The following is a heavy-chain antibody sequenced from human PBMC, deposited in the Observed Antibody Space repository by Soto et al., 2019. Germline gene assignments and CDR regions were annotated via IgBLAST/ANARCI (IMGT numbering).Heavy chain of an antibody. J-gene: IGHJ5*02. CDR1: GGSFSGYY. CDR3: ARERGLTIFGVVVLRGRFDP. CDR2: INHSGST. V-gene: IGHV4-34*01. Sequence: PSETLSLTCAVYGGSFSGYYWSWIRQPPGKGLEWIGEINHSGSTNYNPSLKSRVTISVDTSKNQFSLKLSSVTAADTAVYYCARERGLTIFGVVVLRGRFDPWGQGTLVTVSS. D-gene: IGHD3-3*01.